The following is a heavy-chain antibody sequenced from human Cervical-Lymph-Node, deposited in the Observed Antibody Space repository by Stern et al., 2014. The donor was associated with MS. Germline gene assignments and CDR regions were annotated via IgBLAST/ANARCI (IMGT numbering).Heavy chain of an antibody. D-gene: IGHD1-14*01. Sequence: EVQLVQSGGGLVQPGGSLTLSCAASGFIFSNFWMHWVRQAPGKGLAWVSRINSDGSNTAYADSVKGRFTISRDDAENTLYLQMNSLGVEDTGVYCCARDFNRGLDVWGQGTTVTVSS. CDR3: ARDFNRGLDV. V-gene: IGHV3-74*01. CDR2: INSDGSNT. CDR1: GFIFSNFW. J-gene: IGHJ6*02.